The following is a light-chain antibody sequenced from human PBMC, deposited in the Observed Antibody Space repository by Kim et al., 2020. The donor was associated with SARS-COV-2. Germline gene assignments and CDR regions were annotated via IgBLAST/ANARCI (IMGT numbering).Light chain of an antibody. CDR2: DVT. V-gene: IGLV2-14*03. CDR1: SSDVGGYNF. Sequence: QSALTQPASVSGSPGQSIAISCTGTSSDVGGYNFVCWYQQHPGKAPKLLIYDVTKRPSGVSDRFSGSKSGNTASLTISGLQAEDEADYYCSSYTSSSTLVFGGGTQLTVL. CDR3: SSYTSSSTLV. J-gene: IGLJ3*02.